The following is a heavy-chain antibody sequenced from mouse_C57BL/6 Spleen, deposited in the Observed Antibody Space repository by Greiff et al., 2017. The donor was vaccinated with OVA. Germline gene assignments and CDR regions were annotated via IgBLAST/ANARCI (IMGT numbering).Heavy chain of an antibody. CDR3: ARHEDCYGLYGYFDV. V-gene: IGHV5-9*01. CDR1: GFTFSSYT. Sequence: EVKLVESGGGLVKPGGSLKLSCAASGFTFSSYTMSWVRQTPEKRLEWVATISGGGGNTYYPDSVKGRFTISRDNAKNTLYLQLSSLRSEDTALYYCARHEDCYGLYGYFDVWGTGTTVTVS. D-gene: IGHD1-1*01. J-gene: IGHJ1*03. CDR2: ISGGGGNT.